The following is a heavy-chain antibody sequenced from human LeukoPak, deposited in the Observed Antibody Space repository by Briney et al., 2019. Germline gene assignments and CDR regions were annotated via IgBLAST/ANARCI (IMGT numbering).Heavy chain of an antibody. CDR3: ARSSRDGFNYWFDP. J-gene: IGHJ5*02. Sequence: SETLSLACTVSGYSISSSYYWSWIRQPPGKGLEWIGRIYASGSTNYNPSLKSRVSMSVDTSKKQFSLNLSSVTAAHTAVYYCARSSRDGFNYWFDPWGQGTLVTVSS. CDR2: IYASGST. D-gene: IGHD5-24*01. CDR1: GYSISSSYY. V-gene: IGHV4-4*07.